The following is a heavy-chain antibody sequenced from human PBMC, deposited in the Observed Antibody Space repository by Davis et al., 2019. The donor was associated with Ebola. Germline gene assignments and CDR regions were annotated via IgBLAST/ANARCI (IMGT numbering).Heavy chain of an antibody. Sequence: PGGSLRLSCAASGFTFSSYAIHWVRQAPGRGLAWVIVISYGGSHKYYADSVKGRFTISRDDSKNTLYLQMNSLRSEDTAMYYCARDRYSDGSGYFFEQSHWGQGTLVTVSS. CDR3: ARDRYSDGSGYFFEQSH. CDR2: ISYGGSHK. D-gene: IGHD3-22*01. V-gene: IGHV3-30-3*01. CDR1: GFTFSSYA. J-gene: IGHJ4*02.